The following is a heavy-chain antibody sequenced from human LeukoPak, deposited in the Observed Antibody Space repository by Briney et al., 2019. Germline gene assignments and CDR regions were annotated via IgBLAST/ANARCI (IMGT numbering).Heavy chain of an antibody. D-gene: IGHD2-8*02. Sequence: PGGSLRLSCAASGFTFSDYYMSWIGQVPGKGLDWVSYISSSGSTIYYADSVKGRFTISRDNAKNSLYLQMNSLRAEDTAVYYCARDAVSTGYCDYWGQGTLVTVSS. V-gene: IGHV3-11*01. CDR1: GFTFSDYY. CDR2: ISSSGSTI. J-gene: IGHJ4*02. CDR3: ARDAVSTGYCDY.